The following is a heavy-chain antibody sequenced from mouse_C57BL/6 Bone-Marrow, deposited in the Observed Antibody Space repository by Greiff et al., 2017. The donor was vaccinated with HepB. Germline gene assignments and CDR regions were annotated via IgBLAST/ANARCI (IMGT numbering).Heavy chain of an antibody. CDR1: GFTFSDYY. CDR3: ARQLRPLDYAMDY. D-gene: IGHD3-2*02. Sequence: EVKLVESGGGLVQPGGSLKLSCAASGFTFSDYYMYWVRQTPEKRLEWVAYISNGGGSTYYPDTVKGRFTISRDNAKNTLYLQMSRLKSEDTAMYYCARQLRPLDYAMDYWGQGTSVTVSS. J-gene: IGHJ4*01. V-gene: IGHV5-12*01. CDR2: ISNGGGST.